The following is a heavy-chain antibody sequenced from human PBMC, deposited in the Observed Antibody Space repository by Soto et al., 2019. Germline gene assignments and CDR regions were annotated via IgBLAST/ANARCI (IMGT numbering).Heavy chain of an antibody. J-gene: IGHJ1*01. CDR3: ARGPPVAMIA. Sequence: SVKVSCKASAYTFTSYDINWVRQATGQGLEWMGWMNPNSGNTGYAQKFQGRVTVTRNTSISTAYMELSSLRSEDTAVYYFARGPPVAMIAWGQGTLVTVSS. CDR1: AYTFTSYD. V-gene: IGHV1-8*01. CDR2: MNPNSGNT. D-gene: IGHD3-22*01.